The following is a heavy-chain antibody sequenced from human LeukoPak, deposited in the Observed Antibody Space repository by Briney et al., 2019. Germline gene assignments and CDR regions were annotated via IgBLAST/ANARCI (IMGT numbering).Heavy chain of an antibody. CDR1: GFTFSSYA. J-gene: IGHJ4*02. V-gene: IGHV3-15*01. CDR2: IKSKTDGGTT. CDR3: TTDALGYCSSTSCYRAPFDY. Sequence: PGGSLRLSCAASGFTFSSYAMSWVRQAPGKGLEWVGRIKSKTDGGTTDYAAPVKGRFTISRDDSKNTLYLQMNSLKTEDTAVYYCTTDALGYCSSTSCYRAPFDYWGQGTLVTVSS. D-gene: IGHD2-2*01.